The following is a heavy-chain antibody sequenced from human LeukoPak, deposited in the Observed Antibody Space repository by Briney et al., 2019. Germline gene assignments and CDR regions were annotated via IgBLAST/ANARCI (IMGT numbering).Heavy chain of an antibody. D-gene: IGHD1-1*01. J-gene: IGHJ5*02. CDR3: ASNSCNWNDDLNWFDP. CDR1: GGTFTSYT. Sequence: SVKVSCKASGGTFTSYTISWVRQAPGQGLEWMGRIIPILGIANYAQKFQGTVTITADKSTSTAYMEQSSLRSEDTAVYYCASNSCNWNDDLNWFDPWGRGTLVTVSS. V-gene: IGHV1-69*02. CDR2: IIPILGIA.